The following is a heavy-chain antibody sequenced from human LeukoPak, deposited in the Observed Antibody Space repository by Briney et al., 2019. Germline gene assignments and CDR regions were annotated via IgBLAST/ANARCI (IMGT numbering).Heavy chain of an antibody. CDR1: GFTFSSYE. D-gene: IGHD3-10*02. Sequence: GGSLRLSCAASGFTFSSYEMNWVRQAPGKGLEWVSYISSSGSTIYYADSVKGRFTISRDNAKNSLYLQMNSLRAEDTSVYYCAELGITMIGGVWGKGTTVTISS. J-gene: IGHJ6*04. V-gene: IGHV3-48*03. CDR2: ISSSGSTI. CDR3: AELGITMIGGV.